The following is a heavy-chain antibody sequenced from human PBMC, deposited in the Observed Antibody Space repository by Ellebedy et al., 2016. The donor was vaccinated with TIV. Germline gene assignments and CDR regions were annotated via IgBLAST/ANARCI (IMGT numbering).Heavy chain of an antibody. V-gene: IGHV4-39*07. D-gene: IGHD3-10*01. CDR3: AREYLLWGILYYFDY. Sequence: MPSETLSLTCTVSGDSLSSSNYYWGWIRQPPGKGLEWIGGIYYSGSTYYNPSLKSRVTISLDTSTNQFSLKLSSVTAADTAVYYCAREYLLWGILYYFDYWGQGTLVTVSP. CDR1: GDSLSSSNYY. J-gene: IGHJ4*02. CDR2: IYYSGST.